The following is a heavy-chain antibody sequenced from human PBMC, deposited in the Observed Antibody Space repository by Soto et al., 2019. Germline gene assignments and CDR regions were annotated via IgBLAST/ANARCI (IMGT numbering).Heavy chain of an antibody. CDR2: INYSGNT. V-gene: IGHV4-34*01. D-gene: IGHD1-26*01. CDR3: ARHHVRGRTIVGAAEY. Sequence: SETLSLTCAVYGGSFSCYYWSWIRQPPGKGLEWIGEINYSGNTNYNPSLKSRVSISVDTSKNQLFLNMSSVTAADTAMYYCARHHVRGRTIVGAAEYWGQGTLVTVSS. CDR1: GGSFSCYY. J-gene: IGHJ4*02.